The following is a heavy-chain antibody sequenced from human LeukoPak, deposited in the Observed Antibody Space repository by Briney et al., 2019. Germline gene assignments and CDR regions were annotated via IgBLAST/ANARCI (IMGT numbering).Heavy chain of an antibody. J-gene: IGHJ4*02. CDR2: INPSGGST. CDR1: GYTFTSYY. Sequence: GASVKVSCKASGYTFTSYYMHWVRQAPGQGLEWMGIINPSGGSTSYAQEFQGRVTMTRDTSISTAYMELSRLRSDDTAVYYCAALVVSDYWGQGTLVTVSS. D-gene: IGHD2-15*01. V-gene: IGHV1-46*01. CDR3: AALVVSDY.